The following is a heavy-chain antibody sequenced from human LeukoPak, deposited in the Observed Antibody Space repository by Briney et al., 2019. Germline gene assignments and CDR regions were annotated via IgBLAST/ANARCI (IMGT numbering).Heavy chain of an antibody. CDR1: GFTFSSYA. CDR3: ARVPSGWLYPDAFDI. CDR2: ISYDGSNK. J-gene: IGHJ3*02. V-gene: IGHV3-30-3*01. D-gene: IGHD3-22*01. Sequence: PGGSLRLSCAASGFTFSSYAMHWVRQAPGKGLEWVAVISYDGSNKYYADSVKGRFTISRDNSKNTLYLQMNSLRAEDTAVHYCARVPSGWLYPDAFDIWGQGTMVTVSS.